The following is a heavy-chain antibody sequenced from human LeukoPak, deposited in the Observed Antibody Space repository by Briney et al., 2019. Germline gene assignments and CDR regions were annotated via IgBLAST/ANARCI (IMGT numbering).Heavy chain of an antibody. D-gene: IGHD3-3*01. V-gene: IGHV3-64*01. Sequence: PGGSLRLSCAASGFTFSSYAMHWVRQAPGKGLEYVSAISSNGGSTYYANSVKGRFTISRDNSKNTLYLQMGSLRAEDMAVYYCARHGHYDFWSGDSLDYWGQGTLVTVSS. J-gene: IGHJ4*02. CDR1: GFTFSSYA. CDR2: ISSNGGST. CDR3: ARHGHYDFWSGDSLDY.